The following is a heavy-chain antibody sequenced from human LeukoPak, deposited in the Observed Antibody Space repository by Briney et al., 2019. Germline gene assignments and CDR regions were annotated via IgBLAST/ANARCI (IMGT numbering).Heavy chain of an antibody. Sequence: GGSLRLSCAASGFTFSSYAMSWVRQAPGKGLEWLANIKQDGSEKYYVDSVKGRFTISRDNAKNSLYLQMNSLRAEDTAVYYCARANYGDYHGFDYWGQGTLVTVSS. V-gene: IGHV3-7*01. CDR2: IKQDGSEK. J-gene: IGHJ4*02. CDR1: GFTFSSYA. CDR3: ARANYGDYHGFDY. D-gene: IGHD4-17*01.